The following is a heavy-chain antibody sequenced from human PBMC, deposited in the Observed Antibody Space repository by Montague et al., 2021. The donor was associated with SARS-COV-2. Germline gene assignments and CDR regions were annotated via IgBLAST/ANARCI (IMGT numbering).Heavy chain of an antibody. CDR1: GFTFSTSW. D-gene: IGHD1-26*01. CDR3: ARGHGIT. Sequence: SLRLSCAASGFTFSTSWMIWVRQAPGNGLEWVANMKPDGSEEYYVDSVKGRFTISRDNAKNSLYLQMSSLRAEDTAVYYCARGHGITWGQGTLVTVSS. J-gene: IGHJ5*02. CDR2: MKPDGSEE. V-gene: IGHV3-7*04.